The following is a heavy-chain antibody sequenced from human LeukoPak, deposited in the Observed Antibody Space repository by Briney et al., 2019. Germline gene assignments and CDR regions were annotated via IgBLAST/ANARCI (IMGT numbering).Heavy chain of an antibody. V-gene: IGHV4-61*01. CDR2: IYYSGST. CDR3: ARENSGYDDY. CDR1: GGSISSSSYY. D-gene: IGHD5-12*01. J-gene: IGHJ4*02. Sequence: SETLSLTCTVSGGSISSSSYYWGWIREPPGKGLEWIGYIYYSGSTNYNPSLKSRVTISVGTSKNQFSLKLSSVTAADTAVYYCARENSGYDDYWGQGTLVTVSS.